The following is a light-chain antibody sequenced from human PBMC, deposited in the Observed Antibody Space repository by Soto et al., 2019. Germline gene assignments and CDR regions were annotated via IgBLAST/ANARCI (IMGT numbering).Light chain of an antibody. CDR1: QSVSSSY. CDR2: GAS. V-gene: IGKV3-15*01. CDR3: QQYNNWPPIT. Sequence: EIVMTQSPATLSVSPGERATLSCRASQSVSSSYLAWYQQKPGQAPRLLIYGASTRATGIPARFSGSGSGTESTLTISSLQSEDFAVYYCQQYNNWPPITFGQGTRLEIK. J-gene: IGKJ5*01.